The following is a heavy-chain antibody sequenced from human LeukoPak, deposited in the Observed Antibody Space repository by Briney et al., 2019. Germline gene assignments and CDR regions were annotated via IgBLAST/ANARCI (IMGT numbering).Heavy chain of an antibody. J-gene: IGHJ4*02. CDR1: GFTFSNSW. CDR3: SWRLEY. V-gene: IGHV3-7*01. CDR2: IKGDGSEK. D-gene: IGHD2-21*02. Sequence: GGSLRLSCAASGFTFSNSWMDWVRQAPGKGLEWVANIKGDGSEKDYVDSVKARFTISRDNAKNSLYLQMNSLRAEDTAVYYCSWRLEYWGQGTLVTVSS.